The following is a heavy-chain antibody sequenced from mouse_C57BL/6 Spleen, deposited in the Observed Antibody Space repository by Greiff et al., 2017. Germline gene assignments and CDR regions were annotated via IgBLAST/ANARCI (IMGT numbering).Heavy chain of an antibody. CDR2: INPNYGTT. J-gene: IGHJ2*01. CDR1: GYSFTDYN. V-gene: IGHV1-39*01. D-gene: IGHD2-3*01. CDR3: ARRGLEGAIDGRYFDY. Sequence: EVQLQQSGPELVKPGASVKISCKASGYSFTDYNMNWVKQSNGKSLEWIGVINPNYGTTSYNQKFKGKATLTVDQSSRTAYMQLNSLTSEDSAVYYCARRGLEGAIDGRYFDYWGQGTTLTVSS.